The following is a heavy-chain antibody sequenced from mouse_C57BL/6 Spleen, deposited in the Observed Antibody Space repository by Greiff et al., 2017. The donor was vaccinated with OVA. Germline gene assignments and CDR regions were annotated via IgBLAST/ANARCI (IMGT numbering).Heavy chain of an antibody. CDR2: IYPGDGDT. Sequence: VQLQQSGAELVKPGASVKLSCKASGYAFSSYWMNWVKQRPGKGLEWIGQIYPGDGDTNYNGKFKGKATLTADKSSSTAYMQLSSLTSEDSAVYFCAGRGDYCGGSSDYWGQGTTLTVSS. J-gene: IGHJ2*01. CDR3: AGRGDYCGGSSDY. CDR1: GYAFSSYW. V-gene: IGHV1-80*01. D-gene: IGHD1-1*01.